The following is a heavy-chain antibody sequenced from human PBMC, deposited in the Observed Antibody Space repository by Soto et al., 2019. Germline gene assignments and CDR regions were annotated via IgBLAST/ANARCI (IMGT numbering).Heavy chain of an antibody. Sequence: PGGSLRLSCAASGFTFSSYAMSWVRQAPGKGLEWVSAISGSGGSTYYADSVKGRFTISRDNSKNTLYLQMNSLRAEDTAVYYCANAQCTLVNPRDAFSFWGQGTRVT. D-gene: IGHD1-1*01. J-gene: IGHJ3*01. CDR1: GFTFSSYA. CDR3: ANAQCTLVNPRDAFSF. V-gene: IGHV3-23*01. CDR2: ISGSGGST.